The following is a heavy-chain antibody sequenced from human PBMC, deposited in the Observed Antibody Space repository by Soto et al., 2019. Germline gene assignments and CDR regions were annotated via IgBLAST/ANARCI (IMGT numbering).Heavy chain of an antibody. CDR2: ISGSGGST. CDR3: AKVYGLYSSGWYVNYFDY. Sequence: PGGSLRLSCAASGFTFSSYAMSWVRQAPGKGLEWVSAISGSGGSTYYADSVKGRFTISRDNSKNTLYLQMNSLRAEDTAVYYCAKVYGLYSSGWYVNYFDYWGQGTLVTVSS. CDR1: GFTFSSYA. J-gene: IGHJ4*02. D-gene: IGHD6-19*01. V-gene: IGHV3-23*01.